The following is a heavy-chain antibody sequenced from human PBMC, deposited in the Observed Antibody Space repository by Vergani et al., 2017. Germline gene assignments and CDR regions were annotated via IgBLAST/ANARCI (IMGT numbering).Heavy chain of an antibody. CDR2: ISGSGGSR. J-gene: IGHJ4*02. CDR1: GFTFSSSA. Sequence: EVQLLESGGGLVQPGGSLRLSCAASGFTFSSSAMSWVRQAPGKGLEWVSAISGSGGSRYYAEAVKGRFTISRDNSKNTLYLQMNSLRAEDTAVYYCAKGDTGDPKSNDYWGQGTLVTVSS. CDR3: AKGDTGDPKSNDY. D-gene: IGHD3-16*01. V-gene: IGHV3-23*01.